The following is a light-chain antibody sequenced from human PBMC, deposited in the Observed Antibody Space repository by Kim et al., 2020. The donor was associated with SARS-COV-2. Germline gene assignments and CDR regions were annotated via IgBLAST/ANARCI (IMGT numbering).Light chain of an antibody. V-gene: IGKV2-28*01. Sequence: PASISCRSSQSLLQSTGYDYLDWYLQKPGQSPQLLIYLGSYRASGVPDRFSGSGSRTDFTLKISRVEAEDVGVYYCMQALQTPLTFGQGTKVDIK. CDR2: LGS. CDR1: QSLLQSTGYDY. J-gene: IGKJ1*01. CDR3: MQALQTPLT.